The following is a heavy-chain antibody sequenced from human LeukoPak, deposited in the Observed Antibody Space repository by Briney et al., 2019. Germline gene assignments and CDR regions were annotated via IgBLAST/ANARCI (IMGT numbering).Heavy chain of an antibody. J-gene: IGHJ4*02. CDR3: ARDTPRPVPRGFEY. CDR1: GYTFTGYY. V-gene: IGHV1-2*02. Sequence: ASVKVSCKASGYTFTGYYMHWVRQAPGQGLEWMGWINPNSGGTNYAQKFQGRVTMTRDTSISTAYMELSRLRSDDTAVYYCARDTPRPVPRGFEYWGREPWSPSPQ. CDR2: INPNSGGT.